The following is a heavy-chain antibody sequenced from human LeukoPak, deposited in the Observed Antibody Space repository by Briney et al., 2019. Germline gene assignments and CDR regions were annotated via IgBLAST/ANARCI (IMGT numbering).Heavy chain of an antibody. CDR2: VYYNGDI. CDR1: GVPISTCY. Sequence: SETLSLTCSVSGVPISTCYWSWLRQSPGKGLEWIAYVYYNGDIMYNPSLKSRVTISLDTSKSQVSLSVTSVTAADTAVYYCARGIAAARDYWGQGTLVTVSS. CDR3: ARGIAAARDY. V-gene: IGHV4-59*01. D-gene: IGHD6-13*01. J-gene: IGHJ4*02.